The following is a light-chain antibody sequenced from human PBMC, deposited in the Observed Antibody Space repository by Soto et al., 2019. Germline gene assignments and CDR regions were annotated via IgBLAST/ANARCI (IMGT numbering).Light chain of an antibody. V-gene: IGKV1-33*01. CDR3: QQFGKVPCT. CDR1: LDISNH. J-gene: IGKJ2*02. CDR2: DAS. Sequence: DIRMTQSPLFMPASVGDRVTITCQASLDISNHLNWYQQKPGEVPKVLIYDASKLETGVPSRFSGSGSGTDSTLTICSLQSEYIATYHCQQFGKVPCTFGQGTKLESK.